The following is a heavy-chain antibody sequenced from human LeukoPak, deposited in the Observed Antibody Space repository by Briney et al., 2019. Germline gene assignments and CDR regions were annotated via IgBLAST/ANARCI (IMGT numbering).Heavy chain of an antibody. CDR3: AKDDAWLQYEN. CDR1: GFTFSIYA. D-gene: IGHD5-24*01. V-gene: IGHV3-23*01. Sequence: GGSLRLSCAASGFTFSIYAMSWVRQAPGKGLEWVSAISGSGGSTYYADSVKGRFTISRDNSKDTLYLQMNSLRAEDTAVYYCAKDDAWLQYENWGQGILVTVSS. J-gene: IGHJ4*02. CDR2: ISGSGGST.